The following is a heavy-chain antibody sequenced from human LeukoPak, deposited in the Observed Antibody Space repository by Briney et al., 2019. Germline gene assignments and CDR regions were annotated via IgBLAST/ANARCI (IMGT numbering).Heavy chain of an antibody. CDR1: GYTFTSYY. CDR3: ARVLDRWSCYFDY. J-gene: IGHJ4*02. D-gene: IGHD3-3*01. V-gene: IGHV1-46*01. CDR2: INPSDGST. Sequence: GASVKVSCKASGYTFTSYYMHWVRQAPGQGLEWLGIINPSDGSTTYAQKFQGRVTMTRDTSTSTVYMELSRLRSEDTAVYYCARVLDRWSCYFDYWGQGTLVTVCS.